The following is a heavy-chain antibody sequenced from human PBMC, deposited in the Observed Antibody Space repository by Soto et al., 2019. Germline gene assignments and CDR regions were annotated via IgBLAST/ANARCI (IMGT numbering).Heavy chain of an antibody. D-gene: IGHD2-21*02. Sequence: GAAVKVSCKASGYTFTGYYMHWVRQAPGQGLEWMGWINPNSGGTNYAQKFQGRVTMTRDTSISTAYMELSRLRSDDTAVYYCARDAVVVTANPFDYWGQGTLVTVSS. J-gene: IGHJ4*02. CDR2: INPNSGGT. V-gene: IGHV1-2*02. CDR3: ARDAVVVTANPFDY. CDR1: GYTFTGYY.